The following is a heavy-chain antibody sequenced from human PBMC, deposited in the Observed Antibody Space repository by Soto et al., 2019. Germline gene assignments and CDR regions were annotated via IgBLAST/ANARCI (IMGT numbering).Heavy chain of an antibody. V-gene: IGHV1-18*01. CDR1: GYTFTSYG. CDR3: ARDGGYYGSGSSYYYYGMDV. Sequence: ASVKVSCKASGYTFTSYGISWVRQAPGQGLEWMGWISAYNGNTNNEQKQKSRVTMTTDTSTSTAYKEKRNMKSDDTALYYCARDGGYYGSGSSYYYYGMDVWGQGTTVTVS. J-gene: IGHJ6*02. CDR2: ISAYNGNT. D-gene: IGHD3-10*01.